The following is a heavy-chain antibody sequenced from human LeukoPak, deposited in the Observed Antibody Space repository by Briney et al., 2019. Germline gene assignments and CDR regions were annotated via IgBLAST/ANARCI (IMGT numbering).Heavy chain of an antibody. Sequence: GGSLRLSCAASGFTFSSYAMHWVRQAPGKGLEWVAVISYDGSNKYYADSVKGRFTISRDNSKNTLYLQMNSLRAEDTAVYYCARGPLGYGSGSYRNYYFDYWGQGTLVTVSS. CDR3: ARGPLGYGSGSYRNYYFDY. CDR2: ISYDGSNK. CDR1: GFTFSSYA. J-gene: IGHJ4*02. D-gene: IGHD3-10*01. V-gene: IGHV3-30-3*01.